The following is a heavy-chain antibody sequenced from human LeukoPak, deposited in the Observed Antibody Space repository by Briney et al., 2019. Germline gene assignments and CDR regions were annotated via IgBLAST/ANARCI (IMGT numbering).Heavy chain of an antibody. CDR3: ARVTDYGDFLYY. J-gene: IGHJ4*02. CDR1: GGTFSSYA. Sequence: SVKLSCKASGGTFSSYAISWVRQAPGQGLEWMGGIIPIFGTANYAQKFQGRVTITADESTSTAYMELSSLRSEDTAVYYCARVTDYGDFLYYWGQGTLVCVSS. V-gene: IGHV1-69*13. CDR2: IIPIFGTA. D-gene: IGHD4-17*01.